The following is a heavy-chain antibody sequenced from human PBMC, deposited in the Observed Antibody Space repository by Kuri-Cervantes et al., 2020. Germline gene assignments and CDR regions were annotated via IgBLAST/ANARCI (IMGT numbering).Heavy chain of an antibody. J-gene: IGHJ4*02. CDR2: IKQDGSEK. CDR1: GFTFSSYW. CDR3: AKDHSSSWYYFDY. V-gene: IGHV3-7*01. D-gene: IGHD6-13*01. Sequence: GESLKISCAASGFTFSSYWMSWVRQAPGKGLEWVANIKQDGSEKYYVDSVKGRFTISRDNSKNTLYLQMNSLRAEDTAVYYCAKDHSSSWYYFDYWGQGTLVTVSS.